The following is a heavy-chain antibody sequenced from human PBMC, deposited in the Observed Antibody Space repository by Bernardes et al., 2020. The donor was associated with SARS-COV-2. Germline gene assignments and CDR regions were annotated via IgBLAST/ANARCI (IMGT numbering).Heavy chain of an antibody. CDR3: AHANYDSWSGYRNFDY. CDR1: RFSLSPSGVG. J-gene: IGHJ4*02. V-gene: IGHV2-5*02. Sequence: SGPTLSKPTHTLTLTCPFSRFSLSPSGVGVGWIRQPPGKALEWLALIYWDDDKRYSPSLKSRLTITKDTSKNQVVLTMTNMDPVDTATYYCAHANYDSWSGYRNFDYWGQGTLVTVSS. CDR2: IYWDDDK. D-gene: IGHD3-3*01.